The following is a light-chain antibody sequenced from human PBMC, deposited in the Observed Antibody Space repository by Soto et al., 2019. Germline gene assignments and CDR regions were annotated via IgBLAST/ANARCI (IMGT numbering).Light chain of an antibody. Sequence: QSVLTQPPSASGSLGQSVTISCTGTSSDVGGYNYVSWHQQHPGKAPKVMIYEVTKRPPGVPDRFSGSKSVNTASLTVSGLQAEDEADYYCSSFAGGGNPVLLGGGTKVTVL. V-gene: IGLV2-8*01. CDR3: SSFAGGGNPVL. CDR2: EVT. CDR1: SSDVGGYNY. J-gene: IGLJ2*01.